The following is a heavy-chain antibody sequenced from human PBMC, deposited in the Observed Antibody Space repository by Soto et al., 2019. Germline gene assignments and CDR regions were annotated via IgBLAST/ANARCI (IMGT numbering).Heavy chain of an antibody. V-gene: IGHV1-8*01. D-gene: IGHD6-13*01. CDR1: GYTFTSYD. J-gene: IGHJ6*03. CDR3: ARGIIGTGYYYYMDV. CDR2: MNPNSGNT. Sequence: ASVKVSCKASGYTFTSYDINWVRQATGQGLEWMGWMNPNSGNTGYAQKFQGRVTMTRNTSISTAYMELSSLRSEDTAVYYCARGIIGTGYYYYMDVWGKGTTVTVSS.